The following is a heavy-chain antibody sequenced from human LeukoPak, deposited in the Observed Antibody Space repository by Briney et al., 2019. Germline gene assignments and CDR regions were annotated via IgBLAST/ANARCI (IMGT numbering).Heavy chain of an antibody. Sequence: PGGSLTLSCEASGFIFSDYYMGWIRQAPGKGLEGVSYISGSRSTTYYADPVKGRFTISRDNAKNSLYLQMDSLRAEDTALYYCARVYYNSLGYAFDVWGQGRMVSVTS. CDR2: ISGSRSTT. CDR1: GFIFSDYY. D-gene: IGHD3-22*01. J-gene: IGHJ3*01. V-gene: IGHV3-11*04. CDR3: ARVYYNSLGYAFDV.